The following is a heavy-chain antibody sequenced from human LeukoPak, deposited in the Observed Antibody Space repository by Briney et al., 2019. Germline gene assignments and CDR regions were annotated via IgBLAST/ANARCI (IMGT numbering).Heavy chain of an antibody. CDR2: IWYDGSNK. CDR1: GFTFSSCG. Sequence: GGSLRLSCAASGFTFSSCGMHWVRHATGEGLEWGAVIWYDGSNKYHANSVKGRFTIPRNNSTNTPYLQMNSLRAEDTAVYYCARDGKNCGGDCYSLDAFDIWGQGTMVTVPS. V-gene: IGHV3-33*01. J-gene: IGHJ3*02. D-gene: IGHD2-21*02. CDR3: ARDGKNCGGDCYSLDAFDI.